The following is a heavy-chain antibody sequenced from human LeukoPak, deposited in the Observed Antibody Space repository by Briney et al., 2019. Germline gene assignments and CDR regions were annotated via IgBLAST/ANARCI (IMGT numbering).Heavy chain of an antibody. V-gene: IGHV4-38-2*02. CDR3: ARDEVTMAVNWFDP. J-gene: IGHJ5*02. CDR1: GYSISRGYY. CDR2: IYHSGST. Sequence: SETLSLTCTVSGYSISRGYYWGWIRQPPGKGLEWIGSIYHSGSTYYNPSLKSRVTISVDTSKNQFSLKLSSVTAADTAVYYCARDEVTMAVNWFDPWGQGTLVTVSS. D-gene: IGHD3-10*01.